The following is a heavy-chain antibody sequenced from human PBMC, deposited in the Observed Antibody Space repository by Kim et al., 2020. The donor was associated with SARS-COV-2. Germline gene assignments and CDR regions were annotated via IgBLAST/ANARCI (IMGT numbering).Heavy chain of an antibody. CDR2: ISTRGESI. D-gene: IGHD5-12*01. J-gene: IGHJ4*02. V-gene: IGHV3-11*01. CDR1: GLSFSDSY. CDR3: ARSGNGYNAFGI. Sequence: GGSLRLSCAASGLSFSDSYMNWVSPAPGKGLEWLSFISTRGESIFYADSVGGRFTISRDNAKNSLYLQMNYLRDEVTAVYYCARSGNGYNAFGIWGEGVLVTVSS.